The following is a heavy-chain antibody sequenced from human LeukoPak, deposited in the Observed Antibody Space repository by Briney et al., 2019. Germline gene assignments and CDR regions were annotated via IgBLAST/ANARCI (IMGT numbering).Heavy chain of an antibody. CDR2: IWYDGSKK. Sequence: PGVSLRLSCATSGFTFRSYDFHWVRQAPVRGLEWVAVIWYDGSKKYYADSVKGRFSISRDDSKNTVYLQMDGLRAEDTAMYYCARDRGDYSDYSDFFDAWGQGTLVTVSS. V-gene: IGHV3-33*01. J-gene: IGHJ4*02. CDR1: GFTFRSYD. D-gene: IGHD4-11*01. CDR3: ARDRGDYSDYSDFFDA.